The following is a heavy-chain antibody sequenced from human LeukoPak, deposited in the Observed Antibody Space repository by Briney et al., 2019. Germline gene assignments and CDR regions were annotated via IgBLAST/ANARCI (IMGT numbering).Heavy chain of an antibody. D-gene: IGHD3-22*01. CDR2: ISDSGITT. CDR1: GITLSNYG. Sequence: GGSLRLSCAVSGITLSNYGMSWVRQAPGKGLEWVAGISDSGITTNYADSVKGRFTISRDNPKNTLYLQMDSLRAEDTAVYFCAKRGVVIRVILVGFHKEAYYFDSWGQGALVTVSS. CDR3: AKRGVVIRVILVGFHKEAYYFDS. V-gene: IGHV3-23*01. J-gene: IGHJ4*02.